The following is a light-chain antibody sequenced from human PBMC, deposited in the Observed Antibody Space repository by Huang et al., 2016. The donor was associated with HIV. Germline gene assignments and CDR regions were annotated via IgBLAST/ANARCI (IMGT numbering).Light chain of an antibody. V-gene: IGKV3-11*01. Sequence: EIVLTQSPATLSLSPGERATLPCRASQSVSSYLAWYQQKPGQAPRLLLYDASNRATGIPARFSGSGSGTDFTLTISSLEPEDFAVYYCQQRSNWAPITFGGGTKVEIK. J-gene: IGKJ4*01. CDR3: QQRSNWAPIT. CDR2: DAS. CDR1: QSVSSY.